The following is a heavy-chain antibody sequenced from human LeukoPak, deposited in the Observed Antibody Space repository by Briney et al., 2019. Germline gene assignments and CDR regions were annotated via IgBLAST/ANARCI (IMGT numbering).Heavy chain of an antibody. D-gene: IGHD6-19*01. CDR2: ISSSGSTI. Sequence: GGSLRLSCAASGFTFSDYYMSWIRQAPGKGLEGVSYISSSGSTIYYADSVKSRFTISRDNAKNSLYLQMNSLRAEDTAVYYCAREAVAGDFDYWGQGTLVTVSS. J-gene: IGHJ4*02. CDR3: AREAVAGDFDY. CDR1: GFTFSDYY. V-gene: IGHV3-11*04.